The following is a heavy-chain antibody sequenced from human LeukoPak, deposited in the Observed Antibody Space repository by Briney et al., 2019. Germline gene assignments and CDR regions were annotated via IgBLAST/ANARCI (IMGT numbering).Heavy chain of an antibody. Sequence: ASVKVSCTASGYTFTSYAMNWVRQAPGQGLEWMGWINTNTGNPTYAQGFTGRFVFSLDTSVSTAYLQISSLKAEDTAMYYCARFYCSSASCYTHDAFDVWGQGTMVTVSS. CDR2: INTNTGNP. CDR1: GYTFTSYA. V-gene: IGHV7-4-1*02. J-gene: IGHJ3*01. CDR3: ARFYCSSASCYTHDAFDV. D-gene: IGHD2-2*02.